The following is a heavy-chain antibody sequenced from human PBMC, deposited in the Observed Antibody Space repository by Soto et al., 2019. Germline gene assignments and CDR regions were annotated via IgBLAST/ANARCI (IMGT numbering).Heavy chain of an antibody. D-gene: IGHD6-19*01. CDR3: AKGGWYEDH. Sequence: SETLSLTCTVSGGSVSSDYCSWIRQPPGKGLEWIGYTHNSGNTDYNPSLKSRVTISLDASRNEFSLSLRSVTAADTAVYYCAKGGWYEDHWGQGTLVTVSS. V-gene: IGHV4-59*08. J-gene: IGHJ4*02. CDR1: GGSVSSDY. CDR2: THNSGNT.